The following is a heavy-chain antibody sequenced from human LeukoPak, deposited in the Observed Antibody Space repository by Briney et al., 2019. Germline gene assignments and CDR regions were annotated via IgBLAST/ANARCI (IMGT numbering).Heavy chain of an antibody. V-gene: IGHV1-46*01. J-gene: IGHJ4*02. CDR1: GYTFTTYY. D-gene: IGHD3-22*01. Sequence: ASVKVSCKTSGYTFTTYYIHWVRQAPGQGLEWMGIINPSGGTTTYAQKFQGRVSMTRDTSTSTVYMELNTLRSEDTAVYYCARGSNYYYDSSADYPRYWGQGTLVTVS. CDR3: ARGSNYYYDSSADYPRY. CDR2: INPSGGTT.